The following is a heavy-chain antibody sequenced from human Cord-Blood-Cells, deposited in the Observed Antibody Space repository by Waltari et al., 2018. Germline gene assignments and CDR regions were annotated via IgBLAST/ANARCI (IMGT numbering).Heavy chain of an antibody. CDR1: GFTFSSYS. Sequence: EVQLVESGGGLVKPGGSLRLSCAAPGFTFSSYSMNWVRQAPGKGLEWVSSISSSSYIYYADSVKGRFTISRDNAKNSLYLQMNSLRAEDTAVYYCARGGRRGRLYYFDYWGQGTLVTVSS. CDR2: ISSSSYI. D-gene: IGHD2-15*01. CDR3: ARGGRRGRLYYFDY. J-gene: IGHJ4*02. V-gene: IGHV3-21*01.